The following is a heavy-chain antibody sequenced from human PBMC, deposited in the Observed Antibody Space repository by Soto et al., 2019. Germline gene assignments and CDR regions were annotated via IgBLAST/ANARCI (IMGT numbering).Heavy chain of an antibody. Sequence: ASVKVSCKAYGYTFTSYGISWVRQAPGQGLEWMGWISAYNGNTNYAQKLQGRVTMTTDTSTSTAYMELRSLRSDDTAVYYCARDFGITMVRGVIILPFDPWGQGTLVTVSS. CDR3: ARDFGITMVRGVIILPFDP. CDR2: ISAYNGNT. V-gene: IGHV1-18*01. CDR1: GYTFTSYG. J-gene: IGHJ5*02. D-gene: IGHD3-10*01.